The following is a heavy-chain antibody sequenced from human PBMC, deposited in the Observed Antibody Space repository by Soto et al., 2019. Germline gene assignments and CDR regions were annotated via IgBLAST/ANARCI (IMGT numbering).Heavy chain of an antibody. Sequence: XGSLRPSVEASRFTFRSFGMSWVRQPPGKGLEWVSSVSAVGANTYYADSVKGRFTISRDNSKNTLYLQMNSLRAEDTAVYYCVKDRDIVVVIDATATGAFDIWGQGTMVTVSS. V-gene: IGHV3-23*01. CDR1: RFTFRSFG. D-gene: IGHD2-21*01. CDR2: VSAVGANT. J-gene: IGHJ3*02. CDR3: VKDRDIVVVIDATATGAFDI.